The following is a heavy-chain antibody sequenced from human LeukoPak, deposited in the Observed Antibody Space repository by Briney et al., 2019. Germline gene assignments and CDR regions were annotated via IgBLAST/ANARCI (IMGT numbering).Heavy chain of an antibody. J-gene: IGHJ4*02. Sequence: GESLKISCKGSGYTFTSYDINWVRQATGQGLEWMGWMNPNSGNTGYAQKFQGRVTMTRNTSISTAYMELSSLRSEDTAVYYCARRPYYYGSGSSRRDLWGQGTLVTVSS. CDR1: GYTFTSYD. D-gene: IGHD3-10*01. V-gene: IGHV1-8*01. CDR2: MNPNSGNT. CDR3: ARRPYYYGSGSSRRDL.